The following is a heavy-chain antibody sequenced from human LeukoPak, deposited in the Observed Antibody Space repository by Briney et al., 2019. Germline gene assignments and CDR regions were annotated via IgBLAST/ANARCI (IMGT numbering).Heavy chain of an antibody. J-gene: IGHJ1*01. CDR2: ISSSSSYI. CDR3: ARDTELPHNQYFQH. D-gene: IGHD1-1*01. Sequence: PGGSLRLSCAASGFTFSSYSMNWVRQAPGKGLEWVSSISSSSSYIYYADSVKGRFTISRDNAKNSLYLQMNSLRAEDTAVYYCARDTELPHNQYFQHWGQGTLVTVSS. V-gene: IGHV3-21*01. CDR1: GFTFSSYS.